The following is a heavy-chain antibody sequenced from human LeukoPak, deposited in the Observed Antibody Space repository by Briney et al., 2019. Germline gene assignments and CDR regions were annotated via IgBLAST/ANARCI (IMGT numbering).Heavy chain of an antibody. Sequence: PGGSLRLSCATSGLIFSNYEMNWVRQAPGKGLEWVSYISYSCNSIYYADSVKGRFTISRDNDKKSLYLQTNNLRAEDTANYCASDEIENGDLDYLDYRGQGTLVTVSS. D-gene: IGHD4-17*01. CDR2: ISYSCNSI. CDR1: GLIFSNYE. CDR3: ASDEIENGDLDYLDY. V-gene: IGHV3-48*03. J-gene: IGHJ4*02.